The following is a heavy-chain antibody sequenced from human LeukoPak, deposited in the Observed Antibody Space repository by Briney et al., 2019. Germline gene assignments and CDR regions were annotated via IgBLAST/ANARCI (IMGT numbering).Heavy chain of an antibody. CDR2: IYTSGST. CDR3: AREGEYYYDSSGYRAGLYHYMDV. V-gene: IGHV4-61*02. CDR1: GGSISSGGYS. Sequence: PSQTLSLTCAVSGGSISSGGYSWSWIRQPAGKGLEWIGRIYTSGSTNYNPSLKSRVTISVDTSKNQFSLKLSSVTAADTAVYYCAREGEYYYDSSGYRAGLYHYMDVWGKGTTVTVSS. J-gene: IGHJ6*03. D-gene: IGHD3-22*01.